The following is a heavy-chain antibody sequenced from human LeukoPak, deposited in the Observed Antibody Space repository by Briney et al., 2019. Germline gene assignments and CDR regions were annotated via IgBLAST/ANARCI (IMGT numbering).Heavy chain of an antibody. D-gene: IGHD6-19*01. CDR3: ARDRVAVAGTKYYYYGMDV. J-gene: IGHJ6*02. CDR1: GGSVSSGSYY. CDR2: IYYSGST. Sequence: SETLSLTCTVSGGSVSSGSYYWSWIRQPPGKGLEWIGYIYYSGSTNYNPSLKSRVTISVDTSQNQFSLKLSSVTAADTAVYYCARDRVAVAGTKYYYYGMDVWGQGTTVTVSS. V-gene: IGHV4-61*01.